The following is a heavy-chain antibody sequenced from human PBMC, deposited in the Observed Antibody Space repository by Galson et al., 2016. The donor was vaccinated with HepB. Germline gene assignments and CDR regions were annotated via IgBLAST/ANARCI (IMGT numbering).Heavy chain of an antibody. Sequence: SETLSLTCAVSGGSISSSTWWSWVRQPPGKGLQWIGEIFHDGNTNYNPSLKSRVTISVDESKSQFSLKLNSVTAADTAIYYCVRHTPLPVTIFGVVTMPRESAPNDVWGQGTTVSVSS. CDR3: VRHTPLPVTIFGVVTMPRESAPNDV. J-gene: IGHJ6*02. V-gene: IGHV4-4*02. D-gene: IGHD3-3*01. CDR1: GGSISSSTW. CDR2: IFHDGNT.